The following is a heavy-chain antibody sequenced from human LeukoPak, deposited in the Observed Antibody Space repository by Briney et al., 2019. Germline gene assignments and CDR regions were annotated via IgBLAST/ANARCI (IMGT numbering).Heavy chain of an antibody. CDR1: GFTFSSYG. V-gene: IGHV3-23*01. J-gene: IGHJ6*03. D-gene: IGHD1-1*01. Sequence: VASVKVSCKASGFTFSSYGMSWVRQAPGKGLEWVSAISGSGGRTYYADSVKGRFTISRDNSKNTVSLQMNSLRAEDTAVYYCAKDRGTISPSYFYYMDVWGRGTTVTVSS. CDR2: ISGSGGRT. CDR3: AKDRGTISPSYFYYMDV.